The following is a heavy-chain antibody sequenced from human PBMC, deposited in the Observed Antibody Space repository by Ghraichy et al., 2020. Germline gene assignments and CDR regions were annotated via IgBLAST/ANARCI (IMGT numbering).Heavy chain of an antibody. V-gene: IGHV4-31*03. J-gene: IGHJ3*02. Sequence: SETLSLTCTVSGGSISTGAYYWSWIRQYSGKGLEWVGYIYYSGSTFYSPTLKSRITISLDTSKNQFSLKLNSVTAADTAVYYCARAGSRQQPTWDAFDIWGQGTMVTVSS. CDR3: ARAGSRQQPTWDAFDI. D-gene: IGHD6-13*01. CDR1: GGSISTGAYY. CDR2: IYYSGST.